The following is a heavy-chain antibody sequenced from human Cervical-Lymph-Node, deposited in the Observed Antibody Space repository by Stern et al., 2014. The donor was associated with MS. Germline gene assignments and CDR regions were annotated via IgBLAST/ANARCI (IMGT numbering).Heavy chain of an antibody. CDR3: ATYGDYVAY. CDR2: IYYSGRP. Sequence: QAQLQESGPGLVKPSETLSLTCTVSGGSISSRRYYWGWIRQPPGKGLEWIGIIYYSGRPYYTPSLKSRVTISVATSKTQFSLKLSSVPAADTAVYYCATYGDYVAYWGQGTLFTVSS. V-gene: IGHV4-39*01. CDR1: GGSISSRRYY. D-gene: IGHD4-17*01. J-gene: IGHJ4*02.